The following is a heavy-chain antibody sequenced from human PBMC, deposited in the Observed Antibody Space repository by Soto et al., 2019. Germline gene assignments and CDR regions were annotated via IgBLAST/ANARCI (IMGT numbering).Heavy chain of an antibody. J-gene: IGHJ4*02. CDR1: GFTFSDYA. CDR3: AKGGREWLVTSDFNY. V-gene: IGHV3-30*18. CDR2: VSHDGRNT. D-gene: IGHD6-19*01. Sequence: VQLVESGGGVVQPGRSLRLSCAASGFTFSDYAMHWVRQAPGKGLEWVAVVSHDGRNTHYADSVKGRFTISRVSSKNAVSLEMTSLRAEDRAGYYCAKGGREWLVTSDFNYWGQGALVTVSS.